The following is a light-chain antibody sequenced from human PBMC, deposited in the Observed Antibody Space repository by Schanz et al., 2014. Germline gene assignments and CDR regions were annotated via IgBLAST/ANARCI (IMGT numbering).Light chain of an antibody. Sequence: EIVLTQSPGTLSLSPGERATLSCRASQSISSSSLAWYQQKPGQAPRLLIFDASSRATGIPDRFSGSGSGTDFTLTISRLEPEDFAVYYCQQYGSSPHTFGGGTKVEIK. CDR3: QQYGSSPHT. CDR2: DAS. V-gene: IGKV3-20*01. CDR1: QSISSSS. J-gene: IGKJ4*01.